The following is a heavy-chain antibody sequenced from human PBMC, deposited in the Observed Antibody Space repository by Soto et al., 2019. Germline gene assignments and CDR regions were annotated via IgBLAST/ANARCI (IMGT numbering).Heavy chain of an antibody. CDR1: GFSFSTYD. J-gene: IGHJ6*02. V-gene: IGHV3-15*01. CDR2: IKSKTDGGTT. D-gene: IGHD2-21*02. CDR3: IWDTYCGGDCYYYYYGMDV. Sequence: GGSLRLSCAASGFSFSTYDMNWVRQAPGKGLEWVGRIKSKTDGGTTDYAAPVKGRFTISRDDSKNTLYLQMNSLKTEDTAVYYCIWDTYCGGDCYYYYYGMDVWGQGTTVTVSS.